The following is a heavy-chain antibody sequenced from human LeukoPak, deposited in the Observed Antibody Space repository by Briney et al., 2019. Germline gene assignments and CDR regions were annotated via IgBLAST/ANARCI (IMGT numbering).Heavy chain of an antibody. CDR3: AREDGASMGYFDP. CDR1: GFIFSNYG. D-gene: IGHD2-8*01. Sequence: GGSLRLSCTASGFIFSNYGMHWVRQAPGKGLEWVAVTWYDGGNKYYAESVKGRFTISRDTSKNTVYLQMNSLRAEDTAVYYCAREDGASMGYFDPWGQGTLVTVSS. CDR2: TWYDGGNK. J-gene: IGHJ5*02. V-gene: IGHV3-33*01.